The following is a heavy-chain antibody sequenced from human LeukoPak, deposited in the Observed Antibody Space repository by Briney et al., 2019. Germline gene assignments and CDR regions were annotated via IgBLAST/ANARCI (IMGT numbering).Heavy chain of an antibody. V-gene: IGHV3-7*01. D-gene: IGHD2-15*01. CDR3: ARRASLGYCSGGSCHGVDY. CDR1: EFTFSSYW. CDR2: IKQDGSEK. Sequence: GGSLRLSCAAAEFTFSSYWMSWVRQAPGKGLEWVANIKQDGSEKYYVDPVKGRFTISRDNAKNSLYLQMNSLRAEDTAVYYCARRASLGYCSGGSCHGVDYWGQGTLVTVSS. J-gene: IGHJ4*02.